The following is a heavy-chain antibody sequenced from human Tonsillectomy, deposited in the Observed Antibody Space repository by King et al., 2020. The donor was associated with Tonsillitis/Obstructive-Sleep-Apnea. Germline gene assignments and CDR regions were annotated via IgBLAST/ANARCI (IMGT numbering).Heavy chain of an antibody. J-gene: IGHJ6*03. CDR3: ARFPPVRGVSDYYYYMDV. CDR1: RFTFSSYW. D-gene: IGHD3-10*01. CDR2: IKQDGSEE. Sequence: VQLVESGGGLVQPGGSLRLSCAASRFTFSSYWMSWVRQAPGKGLEWVANIKQDGSEEDYVDSVKGRFTISRDNAKNSLFLQMNSLRAEDTAVYFCARFPPVRGVSDYYYYMDVWGKGTTVTVSS. V-gene: IGHV3-7*01.